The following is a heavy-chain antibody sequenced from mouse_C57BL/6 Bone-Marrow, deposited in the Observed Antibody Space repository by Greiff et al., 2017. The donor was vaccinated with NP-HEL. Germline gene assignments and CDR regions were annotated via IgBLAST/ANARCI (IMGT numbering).Heavy chain of an antibody. CDR2: IYPRSGNT. D-gene: IGHD1-1*01. CDR3: ARGGAYYGSIPAY. V-gene: IGHV1-81*01. J-gene: IGHJ3*01. CDR1: GYTFTSYG. Sequence: QVQLKESGAELARPGASVKLSCKASGYTFTSYGISWVKQRTGQGLEWIGEIYPRSGNTYYNEKFKGKATLTADKSSSTAYMELRSLTSEDSAVYFCARGGAYYGSIPAYWGQGTLVTVSA.